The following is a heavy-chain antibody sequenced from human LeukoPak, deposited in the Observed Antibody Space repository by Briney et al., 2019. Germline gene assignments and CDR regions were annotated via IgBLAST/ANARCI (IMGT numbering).Heavy chain of an antibody. CDR1: GGSISSGGYY. V-gene: IGHV4-61*02. CDR3: ARDRCRECYFDN. J-gene: IGHJ4*02. Sequence: PSQTLSLTCTVSGGSISSGGYYWSWIRQPAGKGLEWIGRIYASGSTNYNPSLKSRVTMSVDTAKNQVSLNLSSVTAADTAVYYCARDRCRECYFDNWGQGTLVTVSS. D-gene: IGHD3-16*02. CDR2: IYASGST.